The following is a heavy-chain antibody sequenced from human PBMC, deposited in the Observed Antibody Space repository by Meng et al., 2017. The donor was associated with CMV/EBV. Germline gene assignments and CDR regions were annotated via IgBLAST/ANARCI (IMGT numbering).Heavy chain of an antibody. V-gene: IGHV4-34*01. D-gene: IGHD3-22*01. Sequence: SETLSLTCAVYGGSFSGYYWSWIRQPPGKGLEWIGEINHSGSTNYNPSLKSRVTISVDTSKNQFSLNLSSVTAADTAVYYCARGNSYDSSGYYYGGMDVWGQGTTVTVSS. CDR3: ARGNSYDSSGYYYGGMDV. CDR1: GGSFSGYY. CDR2: INHSGST. J-gene: IGHJ6*02.